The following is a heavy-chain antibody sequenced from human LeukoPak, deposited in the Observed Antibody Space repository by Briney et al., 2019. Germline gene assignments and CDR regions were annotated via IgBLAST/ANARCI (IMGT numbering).Heavy chain of an antibody. D-gene: IGHD6-13*01. CDR3: ATSGYSSSWYFG. CDR1: GFTFSNYS. V-gene: IGHV3-48*01. J-gene: IGHJ4*02. Sequence: GGSLRLSCAASGFTFSNYSMNWVRRAPGKGLEWVSYISRSSTTIYYADSVKGRFTISRDNAKNSLYLQMNSLRAEDTAVYYCATSGYSSSWYFGWGQGTLVTVSS. CDR2: ISRSSTTI.